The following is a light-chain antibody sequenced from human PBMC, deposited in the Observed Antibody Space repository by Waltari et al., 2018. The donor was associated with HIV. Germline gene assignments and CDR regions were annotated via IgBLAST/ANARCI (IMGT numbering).Light chain of an antibody. CDR1: DSNMRNSF. V-gene: IGLV1-44*01. Sequence: QSVLTQPPSASGTPGQRVTISCSGSDSNMRNSFVYWYQQLPGTAPKLIIQRNNQRPAGVPDRFSGSKSGITASLTLSGLQVEDEAEYYCSSYAGGNSLVFGGGTNLTVL. CDR2: RNN. J-gene: IGLJ3*02. CDR3: SSYAGGNSLV.